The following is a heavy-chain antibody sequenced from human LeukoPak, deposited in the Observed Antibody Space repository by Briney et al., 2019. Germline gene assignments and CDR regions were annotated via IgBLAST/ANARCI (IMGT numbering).Heavy chain of an antibody. D-gene: IGHD3-22*01. CDR2: ISAYNGNT. Sequence: GASVKVSCKASGYTFTSFGISWVRQAPGQGLEWMGWISAYNGNTNYAQKLQGRVTMTTDTSTSTAYMELRSLRSDDTAVYYCARIGGSGYYYFSIYWGQGTLVTVSS. CDR1: GYTFTSFG. J-gene: IGHJ4*02. V-gene: IGHV1-18*01. CDR3: ARIGGSGYYYFSIY.